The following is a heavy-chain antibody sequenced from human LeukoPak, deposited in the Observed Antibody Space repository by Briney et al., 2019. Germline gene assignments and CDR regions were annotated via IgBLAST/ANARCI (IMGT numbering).Heavy chain of an antibody. CDR3: ANIQRDWRDAFDI. CDR1: GFTFSGYA. V-gene: IGHV3-30-3*02. Sequence: PGGSLRLSCAASGFTFSGYAMHWVRQAPGKGLEWVAVISYDGSNKYYSDSVKGRFTISRDNSKNTLYLQMNSLRAEDTAVYYRANIQRDWRDAFDIWGQGTMVTVSS. J-gene: IGHJ3*02. D-gene: IGHD3-3*01. CDR2: ISYDGSNK.